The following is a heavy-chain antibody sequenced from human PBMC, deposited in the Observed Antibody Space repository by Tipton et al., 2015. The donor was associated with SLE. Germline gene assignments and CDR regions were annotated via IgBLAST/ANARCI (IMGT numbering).Heavy chain of an antibody. Sequence: LSLTCTISGSPITSHYWSWIRQPPGKGLEWIAYISSSGRIAHYSDSVKGRFTISRDNAKNSLYLQMNSLRAEDTAVYYCATELVWYGVYWGQGTPLTVSS. V-gene: IGHV3-11*04. D-gene: IGHD3-10*01. CDR2: ISSSGRIA. CDR1: GSPITSHY. J-gene: IGHJ4*02. CDR3: ATELVWYGVY.